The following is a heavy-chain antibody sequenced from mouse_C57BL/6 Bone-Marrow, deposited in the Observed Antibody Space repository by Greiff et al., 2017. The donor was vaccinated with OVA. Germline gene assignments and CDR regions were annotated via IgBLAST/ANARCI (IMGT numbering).Heavy chain of an antibody. V-gene: IGHV1-74*01. CDR3: AMRAYYNGAMDY. J-gene: IGHJ4*01. CDR2: IHPSDSDT. D-gene: IGHD1-1*01. Sequence: QVHVKQPGAELVKPGASVKVSCKASGYTFTSYWMHWVKQRPGQGLEWIGRIHPSDSDTNYNQKFKGKATLTVDKSSSTAYMQISSLTSEDSAVYCCAMRAYYNGAMDYWGQGNSVTVSS. CDR1: GYTFTSYW.